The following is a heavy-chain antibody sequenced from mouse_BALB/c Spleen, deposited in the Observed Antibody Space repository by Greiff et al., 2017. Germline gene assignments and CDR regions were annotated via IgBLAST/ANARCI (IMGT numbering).Heavy chain of an antibody. CDR3: APNWDGADY. CDR1: GYTFTSYW. CDR2: INPSTGYT. D-gene: IGHD4-1*01. V-gene: IGHV1-7*01. Sequence: VKLMESGAELAKPGASVKMSCKASGYTFTSYWMHWVKQRPGQGLEWIGYINPSTGYTEYNQKFKDKATLTADKSSSTAYMQLSSLTSEDSAVYYCAPNWDGADYWGQGTTLTVSS. J-gene: IGHJ2*01.